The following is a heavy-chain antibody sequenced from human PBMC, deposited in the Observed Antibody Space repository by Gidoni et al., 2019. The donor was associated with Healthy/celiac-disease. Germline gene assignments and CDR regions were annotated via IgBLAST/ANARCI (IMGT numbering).Heavy chain of an antibody. J-gene: IGHJ4*02. CDR1: GYTFTSYA. V-gene: IGHV7-4-1*02. Sequence: QVQLVQSGSELKKPGASVKVSCKAYGYTFTSYAMNGVRQAPGQGLEWMGWINTNTGNPTYAQGFTGRFVFSLDTSVSTAYLQISSLKAEDTAVYYCARGRSYYYDSSGYPPGHFDYWGQGTLVTVSS. CDR2: INTNTGNP. D-gene: IGHD3-22*01. CDR3: ARGRSYYYDSSGYPPGHFDY.